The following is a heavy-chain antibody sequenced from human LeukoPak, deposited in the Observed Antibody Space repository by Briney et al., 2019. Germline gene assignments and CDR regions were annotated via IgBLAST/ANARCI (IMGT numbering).Heavy chain of an antibody. J-gene: IGHJ3*02. CDR2: ISSSGSTI. CDR1: RFSFSDYD. Sequence: GRSLRLSCRASRFSFSDYDMHWVRQAPGKGLEWVSYISSSGSTIYYADSVKGRFTISRDNAKNSLYLQMNSLRAEDTAVYYCARDEGAVGAAFDIWGQGTMVTVSS. V-gene: IGHV3-11*04. CDR3: ARDEGAVGAAFDI. D-gene: IGHD6-13*01.